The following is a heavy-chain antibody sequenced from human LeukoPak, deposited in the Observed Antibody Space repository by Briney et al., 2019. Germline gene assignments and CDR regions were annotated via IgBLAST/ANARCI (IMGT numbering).Heavy chain of an antibody. CDR1: GGSFSGYY. CDR2: INHSGST. J-gene: IGHJ4*02. CDR3: ARGMIGISTFRFDY. D-gene: IGHD3-16*01. Sequence: SETLSLTCAVYGGSFSGYYWSWIRQPPGKGLEWIGEINHSGSTNYSPSLKSRVTISVDTSKNQFSLKLSSVTAADTAVYYCARGMIGISTFRFDYWGQGTLVTVSS. V-gene: IGHV4-34*01.